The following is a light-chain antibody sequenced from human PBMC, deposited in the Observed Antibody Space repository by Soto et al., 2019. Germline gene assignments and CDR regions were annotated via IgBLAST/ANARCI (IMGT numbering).Light chain of an antibody. Sequence: QSALTQPASVSGSPGQSITVSCTGINSDVGIYNLVSWYQHHPGKAPKLVIYEGTKRPSGVSSRFSGSKSGNTASLTISGLQAEDEGDYYCCSHTSSSTLVVFGGGTKLTVL. CDR2: EGT. CDR1: NSDVGIYNL. J-gene: IGLJ2*01. CDR3: CSHTSSSTLVV. V-gene: IGLV2-14*02.